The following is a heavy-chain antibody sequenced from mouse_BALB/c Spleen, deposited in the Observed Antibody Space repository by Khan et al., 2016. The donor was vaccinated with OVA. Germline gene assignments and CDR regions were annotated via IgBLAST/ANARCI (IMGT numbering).Heavy chain of an antibody. V-gene: IGHV3-2*02. CDR3: SRRAYYANWDFDV. CDR2: ISYSGST. CDR1: GYSITSDYA. J-gene: IGHJ1*01. Sequence: VQLKESGPGLVKPSQSLSLTCTVTGYSITSDYAWNWIRQFPGNKLEWMGYISYSGSTSYNPSLKSRISITRDTSKNQFFLQLNSVTTGDTAKFYWSRRAYYANWDFDVWGAGTTVTVSS. D-gene: IGHD1-1*02.